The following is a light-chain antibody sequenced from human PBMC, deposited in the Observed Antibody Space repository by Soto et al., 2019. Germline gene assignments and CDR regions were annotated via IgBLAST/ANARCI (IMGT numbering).Light chain of an antibody. CDR3: QQYGRSRWT. Sequence: EIVLTQSPGTLSLSPGERATLSCRASQSVSSSYLAWYQQKPGQAPRLLIYGASTRATGIPDRFSGSGSGTDFTLTISTLEPEDFAVYYCQQYGRSRWTFGQGTKVEFK. V-gene: IGKV3-20*01. J-gene: IGKJ1*01. CDR2: GAS. CDR1: QSVSSSY.